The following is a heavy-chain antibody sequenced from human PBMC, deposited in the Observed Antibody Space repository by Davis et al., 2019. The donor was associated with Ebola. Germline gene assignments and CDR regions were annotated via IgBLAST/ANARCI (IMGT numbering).Heavy chain of an antibody. CDR2: ITSDSGRT. Sequence: PGGSLRLSCAATGFTFSSNSMNWVRQAPGKGLEWVSSITSDSGRTSYAESVKGRFTISRDNAKNSLYLQMNSLRAEDTAVYYCAGAPAGRWQWPGTACDQWGQGTLVTVSS. CDR1: GFTFSSNS. J-gene: IGHJ5*02. CDR3: AGAPAGRWQWPGTACDQ. D-gene: IGHD6-19*01. V-gene: IGHV3-21*01.